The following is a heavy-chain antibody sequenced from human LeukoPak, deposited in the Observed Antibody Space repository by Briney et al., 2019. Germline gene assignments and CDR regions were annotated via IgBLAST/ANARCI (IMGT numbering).Heavy chain of an antibody. CDR2: ISGSGGST. CDR1: GFTFSSYA. V-gene: IGHV3-23*01. J-gene: IGHJ4*02. Sequence: PGGSLRLSCAASGFTFSSYAMSWVRQAPGKGLEWVSAISGSGGSTYYADSVKGRFTISRDNSKNTLYLQMNSLRAEDTAVYYCAKDGEILWFGELLPTQPFDYWGQGTLVTVSS. CDR3: AKDGEILWFGELLPTQPFDY. D-gene: IGHD3-10*01.